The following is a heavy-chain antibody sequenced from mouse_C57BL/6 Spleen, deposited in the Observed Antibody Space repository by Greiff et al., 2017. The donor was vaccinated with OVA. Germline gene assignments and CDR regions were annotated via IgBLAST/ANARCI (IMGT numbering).Heavy chain of an antibody. Sequence: EVQLVESGPGLVKPSQSLSLTCSVSGYSITSGYFWNWIRQFPGNKLEWMGYISYDGSNNYNPSLKNRITITRDTSKNQFFLKLNSVTTEDTAAYYCAREDYFHWYFDVWGTGTTVTVSS. D-gene: IGHD1-1*01. CDR3: AREDYFHWYFDV. CDR2: ISYDGSN. V-gene: IGHV3-6*01. CDR1: GYSITSGYF. J-gene: IGHJ1*03.